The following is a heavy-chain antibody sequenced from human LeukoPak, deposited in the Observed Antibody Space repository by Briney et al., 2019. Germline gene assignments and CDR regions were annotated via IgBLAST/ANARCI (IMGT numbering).Heavy chain of an antibody. Sequence: ASVKVSCKASGYTFSSYGISWVRQAPGQGLEWMGWISAYNGNTNYERKLQGRVTMTTDTSTSTAYMELRSLRSDDTAVYYCAREAYYYDSSGYYIVAFDLWGQGTMVTVSS. CDR3: AREAYYYDSSGYYIVAFDL. D-gene: IGHD3-22*01. J-gene: IGHJ3*01. V-gene: IGHV1-18*01. CDR1: GYTFSSYG. CDR2: ISAYNGNT.